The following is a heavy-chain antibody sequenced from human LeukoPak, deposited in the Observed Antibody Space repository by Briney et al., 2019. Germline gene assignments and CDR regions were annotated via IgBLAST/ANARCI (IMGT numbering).Heavy chain of an antibody. CDR1: GGSISSCY. D-gene: IGHD6-19*01. V-gene: IGHV4-59*01. J-gene: IGHJ4*02. CDR3: AREGKLTGYFGGLGFNY. CDR2: IDYSGST. Sequence: SETLSLTCTVSGGSISSCYWSWIRQPPGKGLEWIGNIDYSGSTIYNPALKSRVTVSVDTSKNQFSLNLTSVTAADAAVYFCAREGKLTGYFGGLGFNYWGPGILVTVSS.